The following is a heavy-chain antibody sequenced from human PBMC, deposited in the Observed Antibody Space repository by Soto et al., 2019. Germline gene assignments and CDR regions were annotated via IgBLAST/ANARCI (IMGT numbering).Heavy chain of an antibody. V-gene: IGHV5-51*01. CDR2: IYPGDSDT. CDR3: ARSQFDYLWGTSGYLDS. D-gene: IGHD3-16*01. CDR1: GYNFRPHW. J-gene: IGHJ4*02. Sequence: VESRKISCXGSGYNFRPHWFCWVLALSCKALEWMGIIYPGDSDTRYSASFRDQATILADESITTAYLQGSSLKASDTAMYCCARSQFDYLWGTSGYLDSWGQGTLVTVSS.